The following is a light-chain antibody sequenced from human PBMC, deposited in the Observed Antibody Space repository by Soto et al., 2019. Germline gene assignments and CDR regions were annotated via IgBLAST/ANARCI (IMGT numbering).Light chain of an antibody. V-gene: IGLV2-14*02. J-gene: IGLJ3*02. CDR1: SSDVGSYNL. CDR2: EVS. CDR3: SSYTSSSPVV. Sequence: QAVVTQPASVSGSPGQSITISCTGTSSDVGSYNLVSWYQQHPGKAPKLMIYEVSNRPSGVSSRFSGSKSGDTASLTISGLQAEDEADYYCSSYTSSSPVVFGGGTKLTVL.